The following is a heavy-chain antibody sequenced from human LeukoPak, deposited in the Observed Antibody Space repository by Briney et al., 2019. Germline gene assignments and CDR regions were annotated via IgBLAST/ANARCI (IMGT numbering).Heavy chain of an antibody. CDR2: FDPEDGET. J-gene: IGHJ5*02. D-gene: IGHD3-16*01. CDR1: GYTLTEIS. CDR3: ATGWGAEDSPNWFDP. Sequence: GASVKVSCKVSGYTLTEISMHWVRQAPGKGLEWMGGFDPEDGETIYAQKFQGRVTMTEDTSTDTAYMELSSLRSEDTAVYYCATGWGAEDSPNWFDPWGQGTLVTVSS. V-gene: IGHV1-24*01.